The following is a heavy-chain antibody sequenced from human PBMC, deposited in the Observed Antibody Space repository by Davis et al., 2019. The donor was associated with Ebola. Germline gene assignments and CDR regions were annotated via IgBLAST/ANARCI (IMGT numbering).Heavy chain of an antibody. D-gene: IGHD2-2*02. CDR2: INPNSGDT. CDR3: ARTSQLLYLYAY. Sequence: ASVKVSCKASGYTFTDYYMHWLRQAPGQGLEWMGWINPNSGDTNYAQKFQGWVTMTRDTSISTAYMELSSLTSDDSAMYYCARTSQLLYLYAYWGQGTLVTVSS. J-gene: IGHJ4*02. CDR1: GYTFTDYY. V-gene: IGHV1-2*04.